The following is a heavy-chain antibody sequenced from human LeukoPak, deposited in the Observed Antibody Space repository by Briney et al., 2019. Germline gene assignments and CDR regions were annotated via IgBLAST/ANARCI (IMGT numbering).Heavy chain of an antibody. Sequence: SETLSLTCTVSGGSISSSSYYWGWNRQPPGKGLEWIGSIYYSGSTYYNPSLKSRVTISVDTSKNQFSLKLSSVTAADTAVYYCARRYYDILTGYYTGAFGIWGQGTMVTVSS. CDR2: IYYSGST. J-gene: IGHJ3*02. V-gene: IGHV4-39*01. CDR3: ARRYYDILTGYYTGAFGI. CDR1: GGSISSSSYY. D-gene: IGHD3-9*01.